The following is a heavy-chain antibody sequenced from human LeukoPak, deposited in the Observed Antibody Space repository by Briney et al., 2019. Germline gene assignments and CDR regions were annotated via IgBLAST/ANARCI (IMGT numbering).Heavy chain of an antibody. CDR3: ASYYYDSSGYGYFDY. D-gene: IGHD3-22*01. J-gene: IGHJ4*02. CDR1: GFTVSSNY. V-gene: IGHV3-66*01. Sequence: GGSLRLSCAASGFTVSSNYMSWVRQAPGKGLEWVSVIYSGGSTYCADSVKGRFTISRDNSKNTLYLQMNSLRAEDTAVYYCASYYYDSSGYGYFDYWGQGTLVTVSS. CDR2: IYSGGST.